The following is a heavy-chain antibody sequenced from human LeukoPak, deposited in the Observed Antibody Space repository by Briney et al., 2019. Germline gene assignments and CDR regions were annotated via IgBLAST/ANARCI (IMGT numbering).Heavy chain of an antibody. Sequence: SETLSLTCTVSGGSISSYYWSWIRQPPGKGLEWIGYIYYSGCTNYNPSLKSRVTISVDTSKNQFSLKLSSVTAADTAVYYCARGKHPWGQGTLVAVSS. V-gene: IGHV4-59*08. CDR2: IYYSGCT. J-gene: IGHJ5*02. CDR3: ARGKHP. D-gene: IGHD4-23*01. CDR1: GGSISSYY.